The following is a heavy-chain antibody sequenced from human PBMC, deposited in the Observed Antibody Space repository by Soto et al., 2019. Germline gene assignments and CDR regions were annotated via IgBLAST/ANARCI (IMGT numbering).Heavy chain of an antibody. V-gene: IGHV1-2*04. CDR3: ARDGTTFFDY. CDR2: INPNSGGT. Sequence: ASVKVSCKASGYTFTNYGISWVRQAPGQGLEWMGWINPNSGGTNYAQKFQGWVTMTRDTSISTAYMELSRLRSDDTAVYYCARDGTTFFDYWGQGTLVTVSS. J-gene: IGHJ4*02. D-gene: IGHD1-7*01. CDR1: GYTFTNYG.